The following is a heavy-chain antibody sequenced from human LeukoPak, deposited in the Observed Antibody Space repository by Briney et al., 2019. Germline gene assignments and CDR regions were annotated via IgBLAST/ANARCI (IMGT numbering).Heavy chain of an antibody. CDR2: IKQDGSEK. J-gene: IGHJ6*03. CDR3: ARDRYSYGAIYYYYMDV. Sequence: GGSLRLSCAASGFTFSSYWMSWVRQAPGKGLVWVANIKQDGSEKYYVDSVKGRFTISRDNAKNSLYLQMNSLRAEDTAVYYCARDRYSYGAIYYYYMDVWGKGTTVTVSS. V-gene: IGHV3-7*01. D-gene: IGHD5-18*01. CDR1: GFTFSSYW.